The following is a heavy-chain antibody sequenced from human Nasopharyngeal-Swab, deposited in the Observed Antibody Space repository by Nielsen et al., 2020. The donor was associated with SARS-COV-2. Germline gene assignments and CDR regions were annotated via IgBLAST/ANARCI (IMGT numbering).Heavy chain of an antibody. J-gene: IGHJ6*02. D-gene: IGHD2-8*01. V-gene: IGHV1-45*02. CDR3: ASGQCINGVCNPTDGLDV. CDR1: GFSITYRF. Sequence: SVKVSCKALGFSITYRFLHWMRQAPGQALEWMGWITPFNGNAKYAQKFQGRVSITRDGSRTTASLELSSLRPDDTAMYFCASGQCINGVCNPTDGLDVWGQGTSVTVS. CDR2: ITPFNGNA.